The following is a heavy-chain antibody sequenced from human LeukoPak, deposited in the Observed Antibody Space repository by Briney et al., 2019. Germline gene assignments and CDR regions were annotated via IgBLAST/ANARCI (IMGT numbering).Heavy chain of an antibody. D-gene: IGHD3-9*01. CDR2: INHSGST. CDR3: ARDYRYFDWLLLNY. CDR1: GGSFSGYY. Sequence: SETLSLTCAVYGGSFSGYYWSWIRQSPGKGLEWIGEINHSGSTNYNPSLKSRVTISVDTFKNQFSLKLSSVTAADTAVYYCARDYRYFDWLLLNYWGQGTLVTVSS. J-gene: IGHJ4*02. V-gene: IGHV4-34*01.